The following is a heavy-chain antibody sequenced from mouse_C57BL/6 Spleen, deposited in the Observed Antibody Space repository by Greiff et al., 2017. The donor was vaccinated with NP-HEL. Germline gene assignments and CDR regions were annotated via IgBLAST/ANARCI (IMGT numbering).Heavy chain of an antibody. V-gene: IGHV1-82*01. Sequence: QVQLQQSGPELVKPGASVKISCKASGYAFSSSWMNWVKQRPGKGLEWIGRIYPGDGDTNYNGKFKGKATLTADKSSSTAYMQLSSLTSEDSAVYFCARSVITTVVLDYWGQGTTLTVSS. CDR1: GYAFSSSW. J-gene: IGHJ2*01. CDR2: IYPGDGDT. CDR3: ARSVITTVVLDY. D-gene: IGHD1-1*01.